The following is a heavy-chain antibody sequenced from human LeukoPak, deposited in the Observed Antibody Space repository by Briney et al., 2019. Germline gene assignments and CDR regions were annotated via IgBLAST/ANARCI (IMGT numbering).Heavy chain of an antibody. CDR1: GYTFTSYA. J-gene: IGHJ4*02. CDR2: INGGNGNT. Sequence: AASVKVSCKASGYTFTSYAMHWVRQAPGQRLEWMGWINGGNGNTKYSQKFQGRVTITRDTSPSTAYMELRSLRSDDTAVYYCARDGFSGAWFPYYFDCWGQGTLVTVSS. CDR3: ARDGFSGAWFPYYFDC. D-gene: IGHD2-15*01. V-gene: IGHV1-3*01.